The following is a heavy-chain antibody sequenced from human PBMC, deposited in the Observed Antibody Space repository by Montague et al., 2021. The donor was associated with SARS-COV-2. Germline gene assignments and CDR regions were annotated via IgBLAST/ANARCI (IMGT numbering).Heavy chain of an antibody. CDR1: GFSVSSNY. CDR2: IYSGGGT. Sequence: SLRLSCAASGFSVSSNYMSWVRQAPGKGLEWVSLIYSGGGTSSADSVQGRFTTSRDNSKNTLFLQMNSLRAEDTAVYYCARDLDGASDTWGQGTRVTVSS. CDR3: ARDLDGASDT. J-gene: IGHJ3*02. V-gene: IGHV3-66*02.